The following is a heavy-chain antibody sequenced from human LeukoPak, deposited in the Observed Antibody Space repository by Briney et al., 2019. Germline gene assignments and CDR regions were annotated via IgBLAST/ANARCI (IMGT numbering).Heavy chain of an antibody. Sequence: GASVKVSCTASGYPFTDYDINWVRQSTGQGLEWMGWMNPHTGNTGYAQKFQARVTFSRNTSIATAYLELSSLRSDDSAVYFCARAPHYHGRSAFRDSWGQGTLVIVSS. CDR2: MNPHTGNT. D-gene: IGHD2-15*01. CDR3: ARAPHYHGRSAFRDS. V-gene: IGHV1-8*03. CDR1: GYPFTDYD. J-gene: IGHJ4*02.